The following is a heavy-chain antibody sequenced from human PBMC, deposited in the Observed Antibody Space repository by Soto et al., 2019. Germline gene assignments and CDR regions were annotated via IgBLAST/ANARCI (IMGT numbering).Heavy chain of an antibody. V-gene: IGHV3-20*01. J-gene: IGHJ3*02. Sequence: GGSLRLSCAASGFTFDDYGMSWVRQAPGKGLEWVSGINWNGGSTGYADSVKGRFTISRDNAKNSLYLQMNSLRAEDTALYHCARDMSVGDGGGFAFDIWGQGTMVTVSS. CDR3: ARDMSVGDGGGFAFDI. CDR2: INWNGGST. D-gene: IGHD2-21*01. CDR1: GFTFDDYG.